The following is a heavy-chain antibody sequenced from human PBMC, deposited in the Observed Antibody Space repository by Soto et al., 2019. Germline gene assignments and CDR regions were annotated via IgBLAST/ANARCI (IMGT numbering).Heavy chain of an antibody. V-gene: IGHV4-31*03. CDR2: IYYSGST. CDR3: ARAPVRKYYDFWSGYPDAYYFDY. D-gene: IGHD3-3*01. J-gene: IGHJ4*02. Sequence: QVQLQESGPGLVKPSQTLSLTCTVSGGSISSGGYYWSWIRQHPGKGLEWIGYIYYSGSTYYNPSLKSRVTISVDTSKNQFSLKLSSVTAADTAVYYCARAPVRKYYDFWSGYPDAYYFDYWGQGTLVTVSS. CDR1: GGSISSGGYY.